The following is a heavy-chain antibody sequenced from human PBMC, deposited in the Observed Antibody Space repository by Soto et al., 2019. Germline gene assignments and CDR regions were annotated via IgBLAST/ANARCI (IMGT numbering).Heavy chain of an antibody. J-gene: IGHJ5*02. Sequence: VKVSCKASGGTFSSYAISWVRQAPGQGLEWMGGIIPIFGTANYAQKFQGRVTITADESTSTAYMKLSSLRSEGTAVYYCASGRQWLPQGDWFDPWGQGTLVTVSS. CDR3: ASGRQWLPQGDWFDP. CDR2: IIPIFGTA. CDR1: GGTFSSYA. V-gene: IGHV1-69*13. D-gene: IGHD6-19*01.